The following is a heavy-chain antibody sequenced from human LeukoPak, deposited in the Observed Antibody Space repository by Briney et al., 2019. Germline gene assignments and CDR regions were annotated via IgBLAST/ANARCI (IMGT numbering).Heavy chain of an antibody. V-gene: IGHV3-23*01. D-gene: IGHD4-23*01. CDR2: ISGSDGST. J-gene: IGHJ6*03. CDR1: GFTFSNYA. CDR3: AKEGGNSYVYYYYMDV. Sequence: GSLRLSCAASGFTFSNYAMSWVRQAPGKGLEWVSAISGSDGSTNYADSVKGRFTISRDNSKNTLYLQMNSLRAEDTAVYYCAKEGGNSYVYYYYMDVWGKGTTVTVSS.